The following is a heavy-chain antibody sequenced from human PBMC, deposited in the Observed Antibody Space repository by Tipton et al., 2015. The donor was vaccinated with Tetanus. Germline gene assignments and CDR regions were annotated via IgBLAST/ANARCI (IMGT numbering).Heavy chain of an antibody. CDR1: GYTFTSYY. CDR3: ARRARDGHNYDTFDL. V-gene: IGHV1-46*01. CDR2: MHPGGGST. D-gene: IGHD5-24*01. Sequence: QSGAEVKKPGASVKLSCKASGYTFTSYYMHWVRQAPGQGLEWMGIMHPGGGSTTYAQKFQGRVTMTRDTSTSTVYMELSSLRSEDTAVYYCARRARDGHNYDTFDLWGQGPMVTVSS. J-gene: IGHJ3*01.